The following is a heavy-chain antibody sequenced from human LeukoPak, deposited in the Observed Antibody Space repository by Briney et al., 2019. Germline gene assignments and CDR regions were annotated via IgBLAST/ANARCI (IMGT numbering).Heavy chain of an antibody. J-gene: IGHJ4*02. CDR3: ARGPSYSSSWFDY. V-gene: IGHV4-34*01. CDR1: GGSFSGYY. Sequence: SETLSLTCAVYGGSFSGYYWSWIRQPPGKGLEWIGEINHSGSTNYNPSLKSRVIISVDTSKNQFSLKLSSVTAADTAVYYCARGPSYSSSWFDYWGQGTLVTVSS. CDR2: INHSGST. D-gene: IGHD6-13*01.